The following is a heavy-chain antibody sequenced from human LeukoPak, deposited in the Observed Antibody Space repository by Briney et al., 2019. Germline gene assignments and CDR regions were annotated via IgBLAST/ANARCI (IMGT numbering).Heavy chain of an antibody. V-gene: IGHV3-9*01. D-gene: IGHD3-22*01. CDR2: ISWNSGSI. CDR3: AKDRGLNYYDSSGSFDY. Sequence: GGSLRLSCAASGFTFSSYEMNWVRQAPGKGLEWVSGISWNSGSIGYADSVKGRFTISRDNAKNSLYLQMNSLRAEDTALYYCAKDRGLNYYDSSGSFDYWGQGTLVTVSS. J-gene: IGHJ4*02. CDR1: GFTFSSYE.